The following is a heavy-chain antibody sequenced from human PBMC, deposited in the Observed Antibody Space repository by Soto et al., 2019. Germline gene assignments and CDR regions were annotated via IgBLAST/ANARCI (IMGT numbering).Heavy chain of an antibody. V-gene: IGHV3-21*01. CDR1: GFTFSSYS. J-gene: IGHJ6*02. CDR3: ARVGRTDYTSGTYYYYGVDV. CDR2: ITSGRSYI. Sequence: EVQLVESGGGLVKPGGSLRLSCVGSGFTFSSYSMNWVRQAPGKGLEWISSITSGRSYIYYADSVKGRFTISRDNAKNSLFLQMTSLRAEDSAVYYCARVGRTDYTSGTYYYYGVDVWGQGTTVTVSS. D-gene: IGHD2-2*02.